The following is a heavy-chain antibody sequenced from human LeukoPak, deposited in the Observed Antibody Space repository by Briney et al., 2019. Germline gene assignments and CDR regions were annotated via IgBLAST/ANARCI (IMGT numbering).Heavy chain of an antibody. V-gene: IGHV3-23*01. Sequence: GGSLRLSCAASGFTFSSYAMSWVRQAPGKGLEWVSAISGSGGSTYYADSVKGRFTISRDNSKNTLYLQMNSLRAEDTAVYYCAKVFTTIAAAGTNWFDPWGQGTLVTVSS. CDR1: GFTFSSYA. CDR2: ISGSGGST. J-gene: IGHJ5*02. CDR3: AKVFTTIAAAGTNWFDP. D-gene: IGHD6-13*01.